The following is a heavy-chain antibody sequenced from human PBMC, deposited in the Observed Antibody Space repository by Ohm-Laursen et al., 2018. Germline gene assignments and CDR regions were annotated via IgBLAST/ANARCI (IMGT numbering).Heavy chain of an antibody. Sequence: SLRLSCAASGFTFSSFGMNWVRQAPGKGLEWVSAISASGGSPYYADSVKGRFTISRDNSKNTLYLQMNSLRAEDTAVYYCAKEAGESYFDLWGRGTLVTVSS. CDR1: GFTFSSFG. CDR2: ISASGGSP. J-gene: IGHJ2*01. CDR3: AKEAGESYFDL. D-gene: IGHD3-10*01. V-gene: IGHV3-23*01.